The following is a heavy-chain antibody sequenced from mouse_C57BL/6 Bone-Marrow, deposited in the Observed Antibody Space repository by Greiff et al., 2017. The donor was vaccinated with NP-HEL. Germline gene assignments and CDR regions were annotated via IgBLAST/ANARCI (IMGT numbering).Heavy chain of an antibody. D-gene: IGHD1-1*01. Sequence: VQLQQPGAELVKPGASVKLSCTASGYTFTSYWMHWVHQRPGRGLEWIGRIDPSRGGTKYTEKFKSKATLTVDKPSSKDYRQLSRMTSEDAAVDYCARERTTVGAEGAWFAYWGQGTLVTVSA. CDR1: GYTFTSYW. J-gene: IGHJ3*01. CDR2: IDPSRGGT. V-gene: IGHV1-72*01. CDR3: ARERTTVGAEGAWFAY.